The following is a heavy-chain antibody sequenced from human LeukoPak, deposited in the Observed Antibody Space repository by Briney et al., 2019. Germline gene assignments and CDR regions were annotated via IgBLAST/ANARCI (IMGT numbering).Heavy chain of an antibody. CDR2: FDPEDGET. J-gene: IGHJ6*03. CDR1: GYTLTELS. CDR3: ARGPTITIFFVGYYYYYYMDV. Sequence: ASVKVSCKVSGYTLTELSMHWVRQAPGKGLEWMGGFDPEDGETIYAQKFQGRVTMTEDTSTDTAYMELSSLRSDDTAVYYCARGPTITIFFVGYYYYYYMDVWGKGTTVTISS. V-gene: IGHV1-24*01. D-gene: IGHD3-9*01.